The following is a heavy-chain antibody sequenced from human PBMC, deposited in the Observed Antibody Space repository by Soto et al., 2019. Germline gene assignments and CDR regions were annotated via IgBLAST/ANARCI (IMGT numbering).Heavy chain of an antibody. J-gene: IGHJ4*02. Sequence: VQLLESGGGLVQPGGSLTLSCAVSGFGFDAHYIDWVRQAPGKGLEWVGRSRDRANGYTTEYAASVKGRFTISRDNSEISLYLQMNSLKTEDTAVYYCARDSGRGWSNFDYWGQGSLVIVSS. V-gene: IGHV3-72*01. CDR1: GFGFDAHY. D-gene: IGHD6-19*01. CDR3: ARDSGRGWSNFDY. CDR2: SRDRANGYTT.